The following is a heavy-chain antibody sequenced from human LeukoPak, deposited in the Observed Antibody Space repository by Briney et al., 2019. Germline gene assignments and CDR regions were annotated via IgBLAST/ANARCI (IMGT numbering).Heavy chain of an antibody. CDR2: IHTRGIS. CDR3: ARDRNVQITDGTFDL. Sequence: SETQSLTCTVSGVSITDYYWSWIRQSAGKGLEWIGRIHTRGISNYNPSLSSRVAMSLDTFKNHFSLKLNSVAAADTAVYYCARDRNVQITDGTFDLWGQGTLVTVSS. CDR1: GVSITDYY. V-gene: IGHV4-4*07. D-gene: IGHD1-1*01. J-gene: IGHJ3*01.